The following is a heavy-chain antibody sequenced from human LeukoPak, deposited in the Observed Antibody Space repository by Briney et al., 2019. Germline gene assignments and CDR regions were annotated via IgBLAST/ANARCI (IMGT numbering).Heavy chain of an antibody. CDR3: AREGGLQHHFDY. V-gene: IGHV4-39*07. CDR1: GGSISSSSYY. D-gene: IGHD4-11*01. Sequence: PSETLSLTCTVSGGSISSSSYYWGWIRQLPGKGLEWIGSIYYSGSTYYSPSLKSRVTISVDTSKNQFSLKLSSVTAADTAVYYCAREGGLQHHFDYWGQGTLVTVSS. J-gene: IGHJ4*02. CDR2: IYYSGST.